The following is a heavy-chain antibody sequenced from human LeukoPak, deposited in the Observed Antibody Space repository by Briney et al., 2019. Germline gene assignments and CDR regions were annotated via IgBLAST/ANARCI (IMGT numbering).Heavy chain of an antibody. CDR1: GVTFSSYW. V-gene: IGHV3-7*03. CDR2: IKQDGSEK. Sequence: GGSLRLSCAASGVTFSSYWMNWVRQAPGEGLEWGATIKQDGSEKYYLDPVKGRFTISRDNSKNTLYLQMNSLRAEDTAIYYCAKDPNGDYVGAFDSWGQGTMVTVSS. D-gene: IGHD4-17*01. CDR3: AKDPNGDYVGAFDS. J-gene: IGHJ3*02.